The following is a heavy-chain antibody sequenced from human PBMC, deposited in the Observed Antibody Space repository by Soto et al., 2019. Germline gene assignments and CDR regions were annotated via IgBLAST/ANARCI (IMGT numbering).Heavy chain of an antibody. CDR1: GFSFGDYA. CDR3: AKSTGGTANGLDV. Sequence: EVQLVASGGDLVQPGRSLRLSCAASGFSFGDYAMHWVRQAPGKGLEWVSGISWKSGSIGYADSVKGRFTISRDNAKNSLYLQMNSLRAEDTALYYCAKSTGGTANGLDVWGKGTTVTVSS. D-gene: IGHD2-8*02. J-gene: IGHJ6*04. CDR2: ISWKSGSI. V-gene: IGHV3-9*01.